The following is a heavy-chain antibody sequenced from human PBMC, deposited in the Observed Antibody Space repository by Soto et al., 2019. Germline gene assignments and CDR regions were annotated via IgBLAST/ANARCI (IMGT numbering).Heavy chain of an antibody. CDR2: IGGDGYNP. J-gene: IGHJ2*01. CDR1: KFIFSAYA. CDR3: AKGVVYWYFDL. V-gene: IGHV3-23*01. Sequence: PDWPLRLSCXASKFIFSAYAMSWVLKDPGKVPECFSVIGGDGYNPEYADSVKGRFTVSRDNSKKMLYLQMDSLRVDDTAVYYCAKGVVYWYFDLWGRGTLVTVS.